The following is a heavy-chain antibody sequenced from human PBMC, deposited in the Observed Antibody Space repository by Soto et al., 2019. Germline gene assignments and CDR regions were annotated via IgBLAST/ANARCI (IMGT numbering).Heavy chain of an antibody. J-gene: IGHJ6*03. D-gene: IGHD2-15*01. CDR3: VRDDVYCGGGRCYGVPMDV. V-gene: IGHV3-66*01. CDR2: FDNGGNT. CDR1: GFTVSRYY. Sequence: VHLVESGGGVVQPGGSLRLSCAVSGFTVSRYYMSWVRQPPGKGPEWVALFDNGGNTYYAESVKCRFTISRDSSETTLDLQLDSLRAEDTAVYYCVRDDVYCGGGRCYGVPMDVWGKGTTVTVSS.